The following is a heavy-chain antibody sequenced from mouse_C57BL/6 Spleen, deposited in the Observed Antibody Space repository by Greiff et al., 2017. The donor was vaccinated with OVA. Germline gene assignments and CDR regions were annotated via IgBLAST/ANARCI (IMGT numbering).Heavy chain of an antibody. J-gene: IGHJ4*01. CDR1: GFTFSDYG. CDR2: ISSGSSTI. V-gene: IGHV5-17*01. CDR3: ARAITTGAMDY. Sequence: EVKLEESGGGLVKPGGSLKLSCAASGFTFSDYGMHWVRQAPEKGLEWVAYISSGSSTIYYADTVKGRFTISRDNAKNTLFLQMTSLRSEDTAMYYCARAITTGAMDYWGQGTSVTVSS. D-gene: IGHD1-2*01.